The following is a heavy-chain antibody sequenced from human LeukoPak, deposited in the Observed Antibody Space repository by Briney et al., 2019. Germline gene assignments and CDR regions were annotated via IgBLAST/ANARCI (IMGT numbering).Heavy chain of an antibody. CDR1: GYTFTSYD. Sequence: ASVKVSCKASGYTFTSYDINWVRQATGQGLEWMGWMNPNSGNTGYAQKFQGRVTLTRNTSISTAYMELSSLRSEDTAVYYCARGPNEDYDILTGYYIYYYYGMDVWGQGTTVTVSS. D-gene: IGHD3-9*01. J-gene: IGHJ6*02. V-gene: IGHV1-8*01. CDR2: MNPNSGNT. CDR3: ARGPNEDYDILTGYYIYYYYGMDV.